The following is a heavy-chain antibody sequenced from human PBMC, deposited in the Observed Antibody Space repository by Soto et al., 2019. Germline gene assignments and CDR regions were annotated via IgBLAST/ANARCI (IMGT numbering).Heavy chain of an antibody. V-gene: IGHV3-33*01. D-gene: IGHD3-3*01. CDR2: IWYDGSNK. CDR1: GFTFSSYG. J-gene: IGHJ5*02. CDR3: ARGGTIFGVVINWFDP. Sequence: GGSLRLSCAPSGFTFSSYGMHWARQAPGKGLEWVAVIWYDGSNKVYADSVKGRFTISRDNSKNTLYLQMNSLRAEDTAVYYCARGGTIFGVVINWFDPWGQGTLVTVSS.